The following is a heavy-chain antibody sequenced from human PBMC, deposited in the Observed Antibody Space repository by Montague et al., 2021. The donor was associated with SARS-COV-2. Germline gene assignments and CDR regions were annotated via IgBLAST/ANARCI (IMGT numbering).Heavy chain of an antibody. J-gene: IGHJ3*02. V-gene: IGHV4-39*01. CDR3: ARLPYFYDSTHAFDI. D-gene: IGHD3-22*01. Sequence: SETLSLTCTVSGGSISSSSYYWGWIRQPPGKGLEWIGNIFYSGSTYYNTSLKSRVTIPVDTSKSQFSLRLSSVTAADTAVYYCARLPYFYDSTHAFDIWGQGTMVTVSS. CDR1: GGSISSSSYY. CDR2: IFYSGST.